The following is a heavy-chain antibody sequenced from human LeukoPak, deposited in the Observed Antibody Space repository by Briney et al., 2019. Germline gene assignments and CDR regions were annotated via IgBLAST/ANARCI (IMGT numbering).Heavy chain of an antibody. V-gene: IGHV4-39*02. J-gene: IGHJ4*02. CDR2: YTGST. D-gene: IGHD2-15*01. CDR3: VLAGGDY. Sequence: YTGSTYYSPSLKSRVTMSIDTSKNHFSLNLTSVTAADTAVYYCVLAGGDYWGQGTLVTVSS.